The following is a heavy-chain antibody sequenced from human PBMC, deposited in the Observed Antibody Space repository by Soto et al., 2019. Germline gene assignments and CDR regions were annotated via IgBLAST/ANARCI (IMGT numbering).Heavy chain of an antibody. Sequence: EMQLVESGGGLVKPGGSLRISCAASGFTFSNYWMHWFRQTPGKGLVWVSRISTDGSSTWYADSVKGRFTIARDSAKNTMYLQMSSLRAEDTAVYYCARGGRMCDYYYGRDVWGQGTTVAVSS. CDR1: GFTFSNYW. J-gene: IGHJ6*02. CDR2: ISTDGSST. V-gene: IGHV3-74*01. CDR3: ARGGRMCDYYYGRDV.